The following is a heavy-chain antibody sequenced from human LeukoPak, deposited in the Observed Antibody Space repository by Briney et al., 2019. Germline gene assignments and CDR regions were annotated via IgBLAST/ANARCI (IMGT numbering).Heavy chain of an antibody. Sequence: SETLSLTCTVSGGSISNYYWSWIRQAPGKGLEWIGYIYYSGSTTYNPSLKSRVTISVDTSKNQFSLNLSSVTAADTAVYYYARAPPRGSYYRGYFDYWGQGTLVTVSS. CDR1: GGSISNYY. CDR2: IYYSGST. V-gene: IGHV4-59*01. CDR3: ARAPPRGSYYRGYFDY. J-gene: IGHJ4*02. D-gene: IGHD3-10*01.